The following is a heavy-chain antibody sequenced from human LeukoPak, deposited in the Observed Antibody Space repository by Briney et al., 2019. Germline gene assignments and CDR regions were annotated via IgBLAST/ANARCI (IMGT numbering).Heavy chain of an antibody. V-gene: IGHV3-21*01. Sequence: MPGGSLRLSCAASGFTFSSYSMNWVRQAPGKGVEWVSSISSSSSYIYYADSVKGRFTISRDNAKNSLYLQVNSLRAEDTAVYYCARDGFSSRWYSILWGQGTLVTVSS. CDR3: ARDGFSSRWYSIL. CDR2: ISSSSSYI. CDR1: GFTFSSYS. D-gene: IGHD6-13*01. J-gene: IGHJ4*02.